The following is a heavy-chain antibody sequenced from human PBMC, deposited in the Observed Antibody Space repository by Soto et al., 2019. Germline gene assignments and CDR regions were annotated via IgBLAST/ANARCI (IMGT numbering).Heavy chain of an antibody. Sequence: SETLSLTCIVSGGSIDTNGYYWAWIRQPPGKGLEWIGSISYSGTTYYNSSLKSRVIISSDMSMNQFSLRLTSVTAADTAVYSCARHPSGVYESWGQGTLVTVSS. CDR2: ISYSGTT. V-gene: IGHV4-39*01. CDR3: ARHPSGVYES. J-gene: IGHJ5*02. D-gene: IGHD2-15*01. CDR1: GGSIDTNGYY.